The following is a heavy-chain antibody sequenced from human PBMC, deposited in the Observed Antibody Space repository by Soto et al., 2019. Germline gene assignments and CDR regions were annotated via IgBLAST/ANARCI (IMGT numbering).Heavy chain of an antibody. CDR3: ARAYRPGYYYYYGMDV. J-gene: IGHJ6*02. D-gene: IGHD2-2*01. CDR1: GGTFSSYA. V-gene: IGHV1-69*01. Sequence: QVQLVQSGAEVKKPGSSVKVSCKASGGTFSSYAISWVRQAPGQGLEWMGGIIPIFGTANYAQKFQGRVTITADESTSTPYMELSSLRSEDTAVYYCARAYRPGYYYYYGMDVWGQGTTVTVSS. CDR2: IIPIFGTA.